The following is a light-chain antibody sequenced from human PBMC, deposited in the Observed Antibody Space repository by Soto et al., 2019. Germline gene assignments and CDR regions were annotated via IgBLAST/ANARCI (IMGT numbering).Light chain of an antibody. CDR1: QSISGRY. V-gene: IGKV3-20*01. CDR2: GAS. J-gene: IGKJ1*01. Sequence: EIVLTQSPGTLSLSPGERATLSCRASQSISGRYLAWYQQKPGQAPRLRIYGASGRATGIPDRFSGTGSGKNFTLTIRRMEPEDVAVYYCQQYGSSPPWTFGQGTKVEIK. CDR3: QQYGSSPPWT.